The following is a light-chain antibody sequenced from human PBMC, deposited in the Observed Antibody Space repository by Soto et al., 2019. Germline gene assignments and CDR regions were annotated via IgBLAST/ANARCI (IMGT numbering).Light chain of an antibody. CDR3: QSYDSSLSGYV. J-gene: IGLJ1*01. V-gene: IGLV1-40*01. CDR1: GSNIGAPYD. Sequence: QAVVTQPPSLSGAPGQRVTISCTGSGSNIGAPYDVHWYQHLPGTAPKLLIYGSTNRPSGVPGRFSGSKSGSSASLAITVLQAEDEADYYCQSYDSSLSGYVFGAGTKLTVL. CDR2: GST.